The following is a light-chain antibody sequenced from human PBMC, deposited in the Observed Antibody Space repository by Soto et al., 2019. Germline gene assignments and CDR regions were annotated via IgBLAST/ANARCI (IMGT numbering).Light chain of an antibody. CDR1: SSDIGTFNF. CDR3: SSYTSRSTVV. V-gene: IGLV2-14*01. CDR2: QVS. J-gene: IGLJ1*01. Sequence: QSALTQPASVSGSPGQSITISCSGTSSDIGTFNFVSWYQQHPGKAPKLLISQVSYRPSGVSHRFSGSKSGNTASLTITGLQAEDEAHYFCSSYTSRSTVVFGTGTKLTVL.